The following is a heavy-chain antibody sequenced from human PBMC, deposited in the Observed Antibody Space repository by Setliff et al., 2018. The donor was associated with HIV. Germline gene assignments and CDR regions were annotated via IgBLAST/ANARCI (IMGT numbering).Heavy chain of an antibody. CDR2: IDHSGGT. CDR3: ARQPVPGGVVVPGDDWVDP. D-gene: IGHD2-2*01. J-gene: IGHJ5*02. V-gene: IGHV4-34*01. Sequence: PSETLSLTCAVYGGSFSGYYWSWIRQTPGKGLERIGEIDHSGGTKYNPSLKSRVTISLDTSKNQFSLRVTSLTAADTAVYYCARQPVPGGVVVPGDDWVDPWGQGTLVTVSS. CDR1: GGSFSGYY.